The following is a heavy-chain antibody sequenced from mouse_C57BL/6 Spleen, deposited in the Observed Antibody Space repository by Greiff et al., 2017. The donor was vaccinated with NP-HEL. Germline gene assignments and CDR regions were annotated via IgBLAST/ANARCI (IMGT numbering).Heavy chain of an antibody. V-gene: IGHV1-52*01. J-gene: IGHJ3*01. CDR2: IAPSDSET. CDR1: GYTFTSYW. CDR3: ARSHDYSWFAY. Sequence: QVQLQQPGAELVRPGSSVKLSCKASGYTFTSYWMHWVKQRPIQGLEWIGNIAPSDSETHYNQKFKDKATLTVDKSSSTAYMQLSSLTSEDSAVYYCARSHDYSWFAYWGQGTLVTVSA. D-gene: IGHD2-4*01.